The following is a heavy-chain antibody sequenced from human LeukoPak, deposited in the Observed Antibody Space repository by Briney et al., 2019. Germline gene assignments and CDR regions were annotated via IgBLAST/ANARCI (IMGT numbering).Heavy chain of an antibody. Sequence: PGGSLRLSCAASGFTFSDYYMSWIRQAPGKGLEWVSAISGSGGSTYYADSVKGRFTISRDNSKNTLYLQMNSLRAEDTAVYYCAKASGEAVAGKNSRIFDHWGQGTLVTVSS. D-gene: IGHD6-19*01. CDR1: GFTFSDYY. CDR3: AKASGEAVAGKNSRIFDH. V-gene: IGHV3-23*01. CDR2: ISGSGGST. J-gene: IGHJ4*02.